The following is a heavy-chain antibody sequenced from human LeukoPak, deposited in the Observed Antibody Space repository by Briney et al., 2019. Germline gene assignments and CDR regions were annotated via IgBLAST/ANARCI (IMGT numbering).Heavy chain of an antibody. D-gene: IGHD2-21*02. J-gene: IGHJ4*01. Sequence: GGSLRLSCAASGFTFSNYAMTWVRQATGKGLEWVSAISAGGAKTHYADSVRGRFTISRDDSKKTLYLQMRSLRAEDTAVYYCAKDWSTADWGQGTLVTVSS. CDR1: GFTFSNYA. CDR2: ISAGGAKT. V-gene: IGHV3-23*01. CDR3: AKDWSTAD.